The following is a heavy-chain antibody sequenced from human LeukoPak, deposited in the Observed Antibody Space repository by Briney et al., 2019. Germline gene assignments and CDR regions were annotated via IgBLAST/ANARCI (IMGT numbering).Heavy chain of an antibody. CDR2: ISQDESNK. V-gene: IGHV3-30*18. Sequence: PGGSLRLSCVVSGFTFSTYGMHWVRQAPGKGLEWVALISQDESNKYYADSAKGRFTISRDNSKNTLYLQMNSLRAEDTAVYYCAKEIAQYCGGDCPSDYWGQGTLVTVSS. J-gene: IGHJ4*02. CDR1: GFTFSTYG. CDR3: AKEIAQYCGGDCPSDY. D-gene: IGHD2-21*02.